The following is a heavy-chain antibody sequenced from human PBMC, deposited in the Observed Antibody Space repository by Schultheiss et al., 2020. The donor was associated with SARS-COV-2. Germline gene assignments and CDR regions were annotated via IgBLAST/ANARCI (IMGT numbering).Heavy chain of an antibody. V-gene: IGHV3-48*04. CDR2: ISSSGSTI. Sequence: GGSLRLSCAASGFTFSSYAMSWVRQAPGKGLEWVSYISSSGSTIYYADSVKGRFTISRDNAKNSLYLQMNSLRAEDTAVYYCAKVYTGFGGVIVPFDYWGQGTLVTVSS. CDR3: AKVYTGFGGVIVPFDY. CDR1: GFTFSSYA. D-gene: IGHD3-16*02. J-gene: IGHJ4*02.